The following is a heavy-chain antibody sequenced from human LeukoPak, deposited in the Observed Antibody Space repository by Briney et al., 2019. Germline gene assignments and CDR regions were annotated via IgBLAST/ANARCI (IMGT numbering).Heavy chain of an antibody. CDR2: ISGSGVST. J-gene: IGHJ3*02. V-gene: IGHV3-23*01. D-gene: IGHD3-10*01. Sequence: GGSLRLSCAASGFTFSSYAMRWVRQAAGKGLEWVSAISGSGVSTYYAGSVKGRFTTSRNNSKNALYLQRNSLRAEDTAVYYCAKDLLGDHDAFDIWGQGTMVTVSS. CDR3: AKDLLGDHDAFDI. CDR1: GFTFSSYA.